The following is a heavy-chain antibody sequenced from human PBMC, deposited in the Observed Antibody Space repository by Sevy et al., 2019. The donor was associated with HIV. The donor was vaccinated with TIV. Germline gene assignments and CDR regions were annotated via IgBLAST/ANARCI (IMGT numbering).Heavy chain of an antibody. CDR2: ISPDDSDT. V-gene: IGHV5-51*01. D-gene: IGHD3-22*01. CDR1: GYSFTSHW. Sequence: GGSLRLSCKGSGYSFTSHWIGWVRHMPGKGLEWMGIISPDDSDTRYSPSFQGQVTFSADKSISTAYLQWSSLKASDTAMYYCATSRSGYFDSSGYYIYWGQGTLVTVSS. CDR3: ATSRSGYFDSSGYYIY. J-gene: IGHJ4*02.